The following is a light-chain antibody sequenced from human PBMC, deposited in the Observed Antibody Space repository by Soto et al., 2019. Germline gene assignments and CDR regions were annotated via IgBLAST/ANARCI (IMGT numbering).Light chain of an antibody. CDR2: GSS. V-gene: IGKV3-20*01. CDR3: QQYGGSPPYT. Sequence: EIVLTQSPGTLSLSPGERATLSCRASQTVGSTYLAWYQQKPGQASRLLIYGSSSRATGIPDRFSGSGSGTDFTLTISRLEPEDFAVYYCQQYGGSPPYTFGQGTKLEIK. CDR1: QTVGSTY. J-gene: IGKJ2*01.